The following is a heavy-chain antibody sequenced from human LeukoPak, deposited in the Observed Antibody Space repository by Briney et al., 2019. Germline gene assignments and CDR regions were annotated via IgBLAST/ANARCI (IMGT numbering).Heavy chain of an antibody. CDR3: ARGGYSYGFFTGYYMDV. Sequence: PSQTLSLTCAVSGGSISSGGYSWSWIRQPPGKGLEWIGYIYYSGSTYYNPSLKSRVTISVDTSKNQFSLKLSSVTAADTAVYYCARGGYSYGFFTGYYMDVWGKGTTVTISS. CDR1: GGSISSGGYS. D-gene: IGHD5-18*01. V-gene: IGHV4-30-4*07. J-gene: IGHJ6*03. CDR2: IYYSGST.